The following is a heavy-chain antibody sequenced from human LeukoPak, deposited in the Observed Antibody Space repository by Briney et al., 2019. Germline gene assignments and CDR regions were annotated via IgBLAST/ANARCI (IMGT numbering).Heavy chain of an antibody. CDR3: AKAVGYCSSTSCPNYFDY. D-gene: IGHD2-2*01. V-gene: IGHV3-23*01. Sequence: GGSLRLSCAASGFTFSSYAMSWVPQAPGKGLEWVSAVSGSGSSTYYADSVKGRFSISRDNSKNTLYLQMDSLRADDTAVYYCAKAVGYCSSTSCPNYFDYWGQGTLVTVSS. J-gene: IGHJ4*02. CDR1: GFTFSSYA. CDR2: VSGSGSST.